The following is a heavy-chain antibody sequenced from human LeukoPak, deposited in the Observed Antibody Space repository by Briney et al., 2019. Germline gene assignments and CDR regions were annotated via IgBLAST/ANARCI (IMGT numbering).Heavy chain of an antibody. J-gene: IGHJ6*02. CDR1: GGSFSGHY. Sequence: SETLSLTCAVYGGSFSGHYWNWIRQPPGRGLEWIGEIHHGGSTNYNPSLKSRVTISPDTSKNQFSLHLSSVTAADTAVYYCARTVVVPVAMRDYYGMDVWGQGSTVTVSS. CDR2: IHHGGST. V-gene: IGHV4-34*01. D-gene: IGHD2-2*01. CDR3: ARTVVVPVAMRDYYGMDV.